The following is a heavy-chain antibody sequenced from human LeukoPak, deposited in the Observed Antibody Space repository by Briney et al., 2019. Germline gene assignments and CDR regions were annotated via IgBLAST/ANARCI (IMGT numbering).Heavy chain of an antibody. CDR3: ASPAAQQLDSLVDY. CDR1: GFTFSSYA. CDR2: ISGSGSST. J-gene: IGHJ4*02. V-gene: IGHV3-23*01. D-gene: IGHD6-13*01. Sequence: GGSQRLSCAASGFTFSSYAMSWVRQAPGKGLEWVSAISGSGSSTYYADSVKGRFTISRDNSKNTLYLQMNSLRAEDTAVYYCASPAAQQLDSLVDYWGQGTLVTVSS.